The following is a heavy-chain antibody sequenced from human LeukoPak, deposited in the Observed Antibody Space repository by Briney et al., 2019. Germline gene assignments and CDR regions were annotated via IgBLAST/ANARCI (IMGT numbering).Heavy chain of an antibody. Sequence: GTSVKVSCKASGFTFTSSAMQWVRQARGQRLEWIGWIVVGSGNTNYAQKFQERVTITRDMSTSTAYMELSSLRSEDTAVYYCTKDLTNSRSSPWGWFDPWGQGTLVTVSS. CDR1: GFTFTSSA. V-gene: IGHV1-58*02. D-gene: IGHD6-6*01. CDR2: IVVGSGNT. J-gene: IGHJ5*02. CDR3: TKDLTNSRSSPWGWFDP.